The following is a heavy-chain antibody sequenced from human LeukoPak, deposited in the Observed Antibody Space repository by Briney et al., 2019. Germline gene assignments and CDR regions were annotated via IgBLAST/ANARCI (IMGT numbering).Heavy chain of an antibody. V-gene: IGHV3-23*01. CDR1: GFTFTTYA. J-gene: IGHJ5*02. CDR2: IGGSGGSK. Sequence: GGSLRLSCAASGFTFTTYAMSWVRQGPGKGLEWVSGIGGSGGSKYYADSVKGRFTISRDNSKNTLDLQMNSLRAEDTAVYYCAKTYYDILTAYSAWGQGTLVTVSS. D-gene: IGHD3-9*01. CDR3: AKTYYDILTAYSA.